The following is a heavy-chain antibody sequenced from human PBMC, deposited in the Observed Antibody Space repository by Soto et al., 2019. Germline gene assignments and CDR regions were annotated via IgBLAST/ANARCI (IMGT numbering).Heavy chain of an antibody. J-gene: IGHJ6*02. D-gene: IGHD2-21*01. V-gene: IGHV3-23*01. Sequence: EVQLLESVGGLVQPGGSLRLSCVASGFTFSNYAMSWVRQAPGKGLAWVSAIRGSATTTYYADSVKGRFTISRDNSKNTLYLQMHSLRVEDTAIYLCAKDMLVVTPGVGVLGQGTTVTVS. CDR2: IRGSATTT. CDR3: AKDMLVVTPGVGV. CDR1: GFTFSNYA.